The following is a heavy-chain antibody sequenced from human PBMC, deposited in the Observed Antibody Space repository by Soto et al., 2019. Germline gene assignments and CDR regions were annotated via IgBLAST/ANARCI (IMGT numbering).Heavy chain of an antibody. CDR3: ATDWYGVDY. J-gene: IGHJ4*02. Sequence: QVHLVQSGAEVKKPGASVKVSCKASGYTFTSYGISWVRQAPGQGLEWMGWINAYNGNTNYAQKLQGRVTMTTDTATSTAYTALRSVRSDDTAVYYCATDWYGVDYWGQGTLVSVSS. V-gene: IGHV1-18*01. D-gene: IGHD1-20*01. CDR1: GYTFTSYG. CDR2: INAYNGNT.